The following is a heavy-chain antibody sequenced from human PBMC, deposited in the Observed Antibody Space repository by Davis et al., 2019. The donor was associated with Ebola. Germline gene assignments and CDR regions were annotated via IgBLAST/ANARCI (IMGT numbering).Heavy chain of an antibody. V-gene: IGHV1-8*01. CDR1: GYTFRNYD. D-gene: IGHD2-2*01. J-gene: IGHJ6*03. CDR3: ARDVRYQLLPYYYMDV. CDR2: MNPNNGNT. Sequence: ASVKVSCKTSGYTFRNYDINWVRQATGQGLEWMGWMNPNNGNTGYAQKFQGRVTMTSNTAISTAYMELSGLTSEDTAVYYCARDVRYQLLPYYYMDVWGKGTTVTVSS.